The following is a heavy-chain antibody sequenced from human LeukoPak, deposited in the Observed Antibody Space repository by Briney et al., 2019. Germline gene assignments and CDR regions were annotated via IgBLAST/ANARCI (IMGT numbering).Heavy chain of an antibody. D-gene: IGHD3-10*01. CDR2: IYTSGST. CDR3: ARGRGYNWFDP. CDR1: GGSISSGSYY. J-gene: IGHJ5*02. V-gene: IGHV4-61*02. Sequence: PSETLSLTCTVSGGSISSGSYYWSWIRQPAGKGLEWIGRIYTSGSTNYNPSLKSRVTLSVDTSKNQFSLKLSSVTAADTAVYYCARGRGYNWFDPWGQGTLVTVSS.